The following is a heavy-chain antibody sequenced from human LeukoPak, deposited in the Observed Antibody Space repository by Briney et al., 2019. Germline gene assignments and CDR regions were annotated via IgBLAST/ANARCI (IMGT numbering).Heavy chain of an antibody. CDR3: ARDGDYYDSSGYYNY. CDR2: IWYDGSNK. V-gene: IGHV3-33*01. J-gene: IGHJ4*02. D-gene: IGHD3-22*01. Sequence: GGSLRLSCAASGFTFSSYGMHWVRQAPGKGLEWVAVIWYDGSNKYYADSVKGRFTISRDNSKNTLYLQMNSLRAEDTAVYYCARDGDYYDSSGYYNYWGQGTLVTVSS. CDR1: GFTFSSYG.